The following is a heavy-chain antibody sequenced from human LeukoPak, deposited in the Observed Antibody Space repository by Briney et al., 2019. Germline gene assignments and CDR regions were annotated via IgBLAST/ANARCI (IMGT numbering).Heavy chain of an antibody. V-gene: IGHV3-64D*06. D-gene: IGHD2-15*01. Sequence: PGGSLRLSCSASGFTFSSYAVHWVRRAPGMGLEYVSAITNSGDSTYIADSVKGRFTISRDNAKNTLYLQMSSLRAEDTAVYFCVRGYSFGPYGMDVWGQGTTVTVSS. CDR3: VRGYSFGPYGMDV. CDR2: ITNSGDST. CDR1: GFTFSSYA. J-gene: IGHJ6*02.